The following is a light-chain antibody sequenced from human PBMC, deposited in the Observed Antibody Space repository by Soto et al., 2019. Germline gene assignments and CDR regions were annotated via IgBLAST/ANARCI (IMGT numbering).Light chain of an antibody. CDR2: AAS. Sequence: TQSAAALSLSPGERVTLSCRASQSVSNSLAWYQQKPGQPPRLIIYAASTLQSGVPSRFSGSRSGTDCPLTISCLQSEDFSTYYCQQYYSYTITLGQGTRLEI. CDR1: QSVSNS. J-gene: IGKJ5*01. CDR3: QQYYSYTIT. V-gene: IGKV1-8*01.